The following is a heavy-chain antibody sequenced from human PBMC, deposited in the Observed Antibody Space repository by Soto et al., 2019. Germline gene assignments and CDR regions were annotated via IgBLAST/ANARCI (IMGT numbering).Heavy chain of an antibody. V-gene: IGHV3-33*06. Sequence: LGGSLRLSCVASGFTFTTYTLHWVRQAPGKGLEWVAVIWYDGSNKYYADSVKGRFTISRDNSKNTLYLQMNSLRAEDTAVYYCAKSLYYYDSSGGGMDVWGQGTTVTVSS. CDR3: AKSLYYYDSSGGGMDV. J-gene: IGHJ6*02. CDR2: IWYDGSNK. D-gene: IGHD3-22*01. CDR1: GFTFTTYT.